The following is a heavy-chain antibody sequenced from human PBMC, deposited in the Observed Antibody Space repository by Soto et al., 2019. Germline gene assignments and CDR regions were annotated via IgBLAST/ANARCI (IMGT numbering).Heavy chain of an antibody. D-gene: IGHD6-6*01. Sequence: GASVKVSCKASGYTFTIYYMHWVRQAPGQGLEWMGIINPSGGSTSYAQKFQGRVTMTRDTSTSTVYMELSSLRSEDTAVYYCARNRFVAYSSSSPPVYWGQGTLVTVSS. CDR3: ARNRFVAYSSSSPPVY. CDR1: GYTFTIYY. V-gene: IGHV1-46*03. CDR2: INPSGGST. J-gene: IGHJ4*02.